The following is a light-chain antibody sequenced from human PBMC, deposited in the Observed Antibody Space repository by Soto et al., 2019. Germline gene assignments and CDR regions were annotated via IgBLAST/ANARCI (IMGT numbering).Light chain of an antibody. V-gene: IGKV3-20*01. CDR3: QQYGSSLWT. CDR1: QRVSSSY. J-gene: IGKJ1*01. Sequence: EIVLTQSPGTLSLSPGERATLSCRASQRVSSSYLAWYQQKPGQAPRLLIYGASSRATGIPDRFSGSGSGTDFTLTISRLEPEDFAVYYCQQYGSSLWTFGKGTKVEIK. CDR2: GAS.